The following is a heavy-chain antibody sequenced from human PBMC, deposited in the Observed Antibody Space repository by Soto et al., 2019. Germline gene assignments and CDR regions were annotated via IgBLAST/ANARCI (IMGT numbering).Heavy chain of an antibody. V-gene: IGHV3-23*01. D-gene: IGHD3-10*01. CDR2: ISGSGGST. Sequence: GGSLRLSCAASGFTFSSYAMSWVRQAPGKGLEWVSAISGSGGSTYYADSVKGRFTISRDNSKNTLYLQMNSLRAEDTAVYYCAKSQSVTMVRGTPNNWFDPWGQGTLVTVSS. CDR1: GFTFSSYA. CDR3: AKSQSVTMVRGTPNNWFDP. J-gene: IGHJ5*02.